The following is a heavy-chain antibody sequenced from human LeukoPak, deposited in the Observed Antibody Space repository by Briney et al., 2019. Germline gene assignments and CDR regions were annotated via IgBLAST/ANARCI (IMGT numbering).Heavy chain of an antibody. Sequence: SETLSLTCSVSGGSITSYYWSWIRQPPGKGLESIGHVSDGGRTNYSPSLRSRVSISVDTSKNQFSLKLNSVTAADTAVYFCARASTTFDDWGQGTLVTVSS. V-gene: IGHV4-59*01. CDR1: GGSITSYY. J-gene: IGHJ4*02. D-gene: IGHD1-14*01. CDR2: VSDGGRT. CDR3: ARASTTFDD.